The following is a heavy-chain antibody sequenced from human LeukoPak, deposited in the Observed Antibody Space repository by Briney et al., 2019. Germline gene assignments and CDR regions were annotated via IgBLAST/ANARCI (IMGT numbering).Heavy chain of an antibody. CDR3: ARDRSGWYYFDY. J-gene: IGHJ4*02. CDR1: WFTVSTNY. D-gene: IGHD6-19*01. CDR2: IYSDGST. V-gene: IGHV3-53*01. Sequence: GGSLRLSCAASWFTVSTNYMIWVRHAPGKGLEWVSFIYSDGSTYYADSVNGRLTISRDNSKNTLYIQMNSVRAEDTAVYYCARDRSGWYYFDYWGQGTVVTVSS.